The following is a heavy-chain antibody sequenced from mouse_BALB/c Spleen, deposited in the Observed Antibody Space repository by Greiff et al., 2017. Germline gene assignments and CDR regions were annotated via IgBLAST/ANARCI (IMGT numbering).Heavy chain of an antibody. V-gene: IGHV5-6-2*01. Sequence: EVQVVESGGGLVKLGGSLKLSCAASGFTFSSYYMSWVRQTPEKRLELVAAINSNGGSTYYPDTVKGRFTISRDNAKNTLYLQMSSLKSEDTALYYCARRNYNGSSHAMDYWGQGTSVTVSS. D-gene: IGHD1-1*01. CDR3: ARRNYNGSSHAMDY. CDR2: INSNGGST. CDR1: GFTFSSYY. J-gene: IGHJ4*01.